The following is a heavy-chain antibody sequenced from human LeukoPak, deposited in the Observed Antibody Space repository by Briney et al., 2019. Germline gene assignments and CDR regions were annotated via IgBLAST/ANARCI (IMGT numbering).Heavy chain of an antibody. CDR1: GGSISSYY. Sequence: SEPLSLTCSVSGGSISSYYWRWLRQPAGKGLEWIGRMNTGGSINYNPSLKSRVTMSIDTSKNQFSLKLSSVTAAGTAVYYCARKYFYDSNGRDAFDIWGQGTMVTVSS. CDR2: MNTGGSI. CDR3: ARKYFYDSNGRDAFDI. V-gene: IGHV4-4*07. J-gene: IGHJ3*02. D-gene: IGHD3-22*01.